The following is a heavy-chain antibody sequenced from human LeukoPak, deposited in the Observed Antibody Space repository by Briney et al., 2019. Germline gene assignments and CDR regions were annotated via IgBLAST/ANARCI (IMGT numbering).Heavy chain of an antibody. Sequence: GGSLRLFCIVSGFPFRIWDGMAWVGSGPGKGLGWGSNIKQEESEKNYVDSVKVRFIICRHNANNSLTLQLINMRAEDTAVLYCATEVMTVTTSFASWGQGTLVTVSS. CDR3: ATEVMTVTTSFAS. D-gene: IGHD4-17*01. CDR2: IKQEESEK. J-gene: IGHJ4*02. V-gene: IGHV3-7*01. CDR1: GFPFRIWDG.